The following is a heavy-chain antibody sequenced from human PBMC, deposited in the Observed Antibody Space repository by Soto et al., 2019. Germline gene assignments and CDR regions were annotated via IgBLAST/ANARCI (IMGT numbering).Heavy chain of an antibody. CDR3: GRGGWGPGADDGSSDL. CDR2: IIPIFGTA. J-gene: IGHJ2*01. V-gene: IGHV1-69*06. Sequence: QVQLVQSGAEVKKPGSSVKVSCKASGGTFSSYAISWVRQAPGQGLEWMGGIIPIFGTANYAQKFQGRVTITGDKPRSTAYVEGRSLSSEDTAVYSGGRGGWGPGADDGSSDLGGRGPLVTVSS. D-gene: IGHD6-19*01. CDR1: GGTFSSYA.